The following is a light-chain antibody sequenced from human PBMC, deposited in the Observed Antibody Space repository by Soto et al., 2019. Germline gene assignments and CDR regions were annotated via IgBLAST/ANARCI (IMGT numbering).Light chain of an antibody. CDR3: QTWGTVPVV. Sequence: QSVLTQSPSASASLGASVKLTCTLSSWHSSYGIAWHQQQPEKGPRYLMKLSSDGSHSKGDGIPERFSGSCSGAERYLTISRLESEDDADYYCQTWGTVPVVFGGGTKLTVL. CDR2: LSSDGSH. CDR1: SWHSSYG. V-gene: IGLV4-69*01. J-gene: IGLJ2*01.